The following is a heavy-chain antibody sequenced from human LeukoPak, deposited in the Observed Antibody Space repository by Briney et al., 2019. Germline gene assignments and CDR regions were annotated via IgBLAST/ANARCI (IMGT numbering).Heavy chain of an antibody. CDR2: LSGTGGST. Sequence: GASLRLSCEASGFTFGTYAMTWVRQAPGKGLEWVSTLSGTGGSTYYADSVKGRFTISRDNSENTLFLQMNSLKAEDTAIYYCAKNRRVEATPVDYWGQGTLVTVSS. CDR1: GFTFGTYA. CDR3: AKNRRVEATPVDY. J-gene: IGHJ4*02. D-gene: IGHD2-15*01. V-gene: IGHV3-23*01.